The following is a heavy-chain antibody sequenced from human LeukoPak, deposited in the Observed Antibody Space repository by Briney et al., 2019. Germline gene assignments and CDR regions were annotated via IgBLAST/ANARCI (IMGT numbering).Heavy chain of an antibody. J-gene: IGHJ6*04. V-gene: IGHV3-48*03. CDR3: AELGITMIGGV. D-gene: IGHD3-10*02. CDR2: ISSSGSTI. CDR1: GFTFDDYA. Sequence: GGSLRLSCAASGFTFDDYAMHWVRQAPGKGLEWVSYISSSGSTIYYADPVKGRFTISRDSAKNSLYLQMNSLRAEDTAVYYCAELGITMIGGVWGKGTTVTISS.